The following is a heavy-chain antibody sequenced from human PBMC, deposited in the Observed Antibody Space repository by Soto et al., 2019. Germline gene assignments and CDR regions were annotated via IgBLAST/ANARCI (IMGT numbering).Heavy chain of an antibody. J-gene: IGHJ3*02. CDR2: IPYDGSNK. V-gene: IGHV3-30-3*01. CDR1: GFTFSSYA. Sequence: QVQLVESGGGVVQPGRSLRLSCAASGFTFSSYAMHWVRQAPGKGLEWVAFIPYDGSNKYYADSVKGRFTISRDNSKNTVYLQRNSRRTEDTAVYYCASYTLPYCGGDCSYAFDIWGQGTMVTVSS. CDR3: ASYTLPYCGGDCSYAFDI. D-gene: IGHD2-21*02.